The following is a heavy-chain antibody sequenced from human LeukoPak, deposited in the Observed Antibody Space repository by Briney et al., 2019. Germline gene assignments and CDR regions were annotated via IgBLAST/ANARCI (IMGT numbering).Heavy chain of an antibody. CDR3: ASSENDSSGWWGLSRGFDI. Sequence: GGSLRLSCAASGFTFSSYCMHWVRQAPGKGLEWVAIISYDGSNEYYADSVKGRFTISRDNAKNSLYLQMNSLIAEDTAVYYCASSENDSSGWWGLSRGFDIWGQGTMVTVSS. CDR1: GFTFSSYC. CDR2: ISYDGSNE. V-gene: IGHV3-30*04. D-gene: IGHD3-22*01. J-gene: IGHJ3*02.